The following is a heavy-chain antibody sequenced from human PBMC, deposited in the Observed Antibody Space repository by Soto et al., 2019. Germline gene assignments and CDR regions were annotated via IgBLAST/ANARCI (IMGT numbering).Heavy chain of an antibody. CDR1: GFTFSSYG. CDR3: AKDYGSGKNFDY. Sequence: GGSLRLSCAASGFTFSSYGMHWVRQAPGKGLEWVAVISYDGSNKYYADYVKGRFTISRDNSKNTLYLQMNSLRAEDTAVYYCAKDYGSGKNFDYWGQGTLVTVSS. CDR2: ISYDGSNK. V-gene: IGHV3-30*18. J-gene: IGHJ4*02. D-gene: IGHD3-10*01.